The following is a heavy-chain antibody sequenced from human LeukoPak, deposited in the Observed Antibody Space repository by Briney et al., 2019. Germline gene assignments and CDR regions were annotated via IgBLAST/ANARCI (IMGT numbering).Heavy chain of an antibody. CDR1: GGSISSYY. D-gene: IGHD3-22*01. CDR2: IYYSGST. V-gene: IGHV4-59*01. CDR3: ARASSGYYSTYFDY. J-gene: IGHJ4*02. Sequence: PSETLSLTCTVSGGSISSYYWSWIRQPPGKGLEWIGYIYYSGSTNYNPSLKSRVTISVDTSKNQFSLKLSSVTAADTAAYYCARASSGYYSTYFDYWGQGTLVTVSS.